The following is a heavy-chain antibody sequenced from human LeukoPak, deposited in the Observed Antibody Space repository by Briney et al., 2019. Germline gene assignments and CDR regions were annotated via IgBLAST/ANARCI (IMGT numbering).Heavy chain of an antibody. Sequence: GGSLRLSCAASGFTFSSYAMSWVRQAPGKGLEWVSVISGGGGSTDYADSVKGRFTISRDNSKNTLFLQMNSLRAEDTAVYYCAKTPLGLVPFDFWGQGTMVTVSS. D-gene: IGHD3-10*01. CDR1: GFTFSSYA. V-gene: IGHV3-23*01. CDR2: ISGGGGST. J-gene: IGHJ3*01. CDR3: AKTPLGLVPFDF.